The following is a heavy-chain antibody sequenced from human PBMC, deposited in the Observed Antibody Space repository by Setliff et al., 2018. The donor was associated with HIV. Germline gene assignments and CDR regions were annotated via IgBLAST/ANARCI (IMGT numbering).Heavy chain of an antibody. Sequence: ASVKVSCKASGYTFTSYYMHWVRQAPGQGLEWMGRISAYNGNTDHAQRLQGRVTMTTDTSTRTAYMELRSLRSDDTAVYYCARAAVAGPWRKLDYWGQGTLVTVSS. V-gene: IGHV1-18*04. CDR1: GYTFTSYY. D-gene: IGHD6-19*01. J-gene: IGHJ4*02. CDR3: ARAAVAGPWRKLDY. CDR2: ISAYNGNT.